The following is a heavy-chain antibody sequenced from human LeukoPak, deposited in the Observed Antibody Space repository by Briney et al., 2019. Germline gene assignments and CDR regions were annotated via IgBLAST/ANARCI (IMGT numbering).Heavy chain of an antibody. CDR1: GFIFSTCA. CDR3: AKGRSGSHYDAFDV. CDR2: IGNTGGTT. D-gene: IGHD5-12*01. Sequence: GGSLTLSCAASGFIFSTCAMGWVRQAPGKGLEWVSTIGNTGGTTYYADSVKGRFIISRDNSKNTVYLQMNSLRAEDTAIYYCAKGRSGSHYDAFDVWGQGTMVTVSS. V-gene: IGHV3-23*01. J-gene: IGHJ3*01.